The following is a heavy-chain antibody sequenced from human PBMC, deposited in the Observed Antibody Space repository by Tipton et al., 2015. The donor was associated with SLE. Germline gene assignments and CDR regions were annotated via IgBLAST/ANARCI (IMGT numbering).Heavy chain of an antibody. CDR2: IYHSGST. Sequence: TLSLTCAIFGDSISSTKWWTWVRQAPGKGLEWIGEIYHSGSTNYNPSLKSRLSISVDKSNNQFSLKMTSVTAADTAVYYCARFDGSVPVFEFWGQGTLVTVSS. CDR1: GDSISSTKW. D-gene: IGHD5-24*01. V-gene: IGHV4-4*02. CDR3: ARFDGSVPVFEF. J-gene: IGHJ4*02.